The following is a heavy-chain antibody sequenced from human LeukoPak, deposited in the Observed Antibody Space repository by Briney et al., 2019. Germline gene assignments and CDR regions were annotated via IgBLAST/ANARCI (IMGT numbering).Heavy chain of an antibody. CDR2: INHSGST. D-gene: IGHD2-15*01. CDR3: ARDRVVPRGLDY. V-gene: IGHV4-34*01. CDR1: GGSFSGYY. Sequence: SETLSLTCAVYGGSFSGYYWSWIRQPPGKGLEWIGEINHSGSTNYNPSLKSRVTISVDTSKNQFSLKLSSVTAADTAVYYCARDRVVPRGLDYWGQGTLVTVSS. J-gene: IGHJ4*02.